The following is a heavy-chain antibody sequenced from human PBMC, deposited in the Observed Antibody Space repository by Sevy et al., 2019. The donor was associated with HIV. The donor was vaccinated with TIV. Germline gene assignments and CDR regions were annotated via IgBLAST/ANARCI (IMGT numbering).Heavy chain of an antibody. CDR1: GYTFTSYY. CDR2: INPSGGST. V-gene: IGHV1-46*01. D-gene: IGHD2-15*01. J-gene: IGHJ3*02. Sequence: ASVKVSCKASGYTFTSYYMHWVRQAPGQGLEWMGIINPSGGSTSYAQKFQGRVTMTRDTSTSTVYMELSSLRSEDTAVYYCARDGPKDIVVVVAATKGGRAFDIWGQGTMVTVSS. CDR3: ARDGPKDIVVVVAATKGGRAFDI.